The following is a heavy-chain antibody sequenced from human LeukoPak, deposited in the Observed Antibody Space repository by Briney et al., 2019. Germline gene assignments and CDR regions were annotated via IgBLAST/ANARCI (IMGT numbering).Heavy chain of an antibody. Sequence: GGSLSLSCSASRYPCISYWMSWVRLAPGKVLECVANIKQDGSHILYVLSEKRLFTISRDYAKHSLFPHINSLRPYHTAVYYSPRSFSDSSEYYNYLDYWGQGTLVTVS. CDR3: PRSFSDSSEYYNYLDY. CDR2: IKQDGSHI. J-gene: IGHJ4*02. V-gene: IGHV3-7*05. D-gene: IGHD3-22*01. CDR1: RYPCISYW.